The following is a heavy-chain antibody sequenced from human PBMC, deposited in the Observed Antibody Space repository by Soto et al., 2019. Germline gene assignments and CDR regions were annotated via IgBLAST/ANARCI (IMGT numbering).Heavy chain of an antibody. Sequence: PSETLSLTCTVSGGSISSSSYYWGWIRQPPGKGLEWIGSIYYSGSTYYNPSLKSRVTISVDTSKNQFSLKLSSVTAADTAVYYCATVSSWYSTSYYYYYGMDVWGQGTTVTVSS. J-gene: IGHJ6*02. CDR1: GGSISSSSYY. D-gene: IGHD6-13*01. CDR3: ATVSSWYSTSYYYYYGMDV. CDR2: IYYSGST. V-gene: IGHV4-39*01.